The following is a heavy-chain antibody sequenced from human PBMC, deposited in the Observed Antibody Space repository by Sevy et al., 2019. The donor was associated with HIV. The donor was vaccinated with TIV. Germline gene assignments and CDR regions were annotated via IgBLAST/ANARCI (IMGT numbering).Heavy chain of an antibody. CDR2: IYYSGTT. D-gene: IGHD5-18*01. J-gene: IGHJ6*02. CDR1: GDSVSSGTYH. V-gene: IGHV4-61*01. CDR3: ARRRTALVAGHYYGLDV. Sequence: SETLSLTCTVFGDSVSSGTYHWSWIRQPPGKGLEWIGYIYYSGTTNFNPSLRSRVTMSADTSENQFSLKLNSMTAADTAVYYCARRRTALVAGHYYGLDVWGQGTTVTVSS.